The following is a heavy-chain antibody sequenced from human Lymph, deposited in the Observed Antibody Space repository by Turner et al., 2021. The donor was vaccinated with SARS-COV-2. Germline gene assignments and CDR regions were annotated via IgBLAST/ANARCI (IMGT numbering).Heavy chain of an antibody. V-gene: IGHV4-39*07. CDR2: SYYSRST. CDR3: ARARWLRGEVDY. CDR1: GGSISSRSYY. Sequence: QLQLQESGPGLVKPSETLSLTCTVSGGSISSRSYYWGWIRQPPGKGLEWIGNSYYSRSTNYNPSLKSRVTISVDTSKNQVSLKLSSVTAADTAVYYCARARWLRGEVDYWGQGTLVTVSS. J-gene: IGHJ4*02. D-gene: IGHD5-12*01.